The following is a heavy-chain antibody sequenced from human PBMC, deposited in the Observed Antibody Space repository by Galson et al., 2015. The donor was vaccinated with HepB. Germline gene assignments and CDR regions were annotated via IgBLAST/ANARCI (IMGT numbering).Heavy chain of an antibody. V-gene: IGHV3-30*02. CDR1: GFTFSSYG. CDR3: AKLGIAAAGTGFDY. D-gene: IGHD6-13*01. Sequence: SLRLSCAASGFTFSSYGMHWVRQAPGKGLEWVAFIRYDGSNKYYADSVKGRFTISRDNSKNTLYLQMNSLRAEDTAVYYCAKLGIAAAGTGFDYWGQGTLVTVSS. J-gene: IGHJ4*02. CDR2: IRYDGSNK.